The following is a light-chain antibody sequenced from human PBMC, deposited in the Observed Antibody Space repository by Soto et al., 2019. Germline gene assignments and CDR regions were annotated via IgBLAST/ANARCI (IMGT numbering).Light chain of an antibody. V-gene: IGLV2-8*01. CDR2: EVT. CDR1: SSDVGGYNY. J-gene: IGLJ1*01. Sequence: QSALTQPPSASGSPGQSVTISCTGTSSDVGGYNYLSWYQHRTGKAPQLIIYEVTKRPSGVPNRFFGSKSGNTASLTVSGLQAEDEADYFCMSYAGMYTYVFGTGTKLTVL. CDR3: MSYAGMYTYV.